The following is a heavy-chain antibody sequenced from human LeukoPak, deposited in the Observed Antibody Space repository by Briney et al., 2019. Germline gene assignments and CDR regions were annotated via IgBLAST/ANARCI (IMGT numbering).Heavy chain of an antibody. D-gene: IGHD3-3*01. CDR2: INHSGST. CDR3: ARGPSITIFGVVINC. CDR1: GGSFSGYY. V-gene: IGHV4-34*01. J-gene: IGHJ4*02. Sequence: SETLSLTCAVYGGSFSGYYWSWLRQPPGKGLEWIGEINHSGSTNYNPSLKSRVTISVDTSKNQFSLKLSSVTAADTAVYYCARGPSITIFGVVINCWGQGTLVTVSS.